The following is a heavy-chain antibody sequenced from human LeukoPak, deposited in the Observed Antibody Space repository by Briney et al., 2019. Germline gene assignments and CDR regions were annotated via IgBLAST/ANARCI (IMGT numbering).Heavy chain of an antibody. D-gene: IGHD3-22*01. CDR2: INPNNGGT. Sequence: ASVKVSCKASGYTFTGYYIHWVRQAPGQGLEWMGRINPNNGGTNYAQRFQGRVTMTRDTSISTAYMDLSSLGSDDTAVYYCAREGERSGYQPFDYWGQGTLVTVSS. CDR1: GYTFTGYY. CDR3: AREGERSGYQPFDY. J-gene: IGHJ4*02. V-gene: IGHV1-2*06.